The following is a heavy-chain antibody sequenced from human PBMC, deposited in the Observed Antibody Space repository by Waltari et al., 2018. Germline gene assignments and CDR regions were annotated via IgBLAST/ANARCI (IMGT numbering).Heavy chain of an antibody. V-gene: IGHV3-23*01. CDR2: ISGRGGRT. J-gene: IGHJ4*02. D-gene: IGHD2-15*01. Sequence: VQLQQWGAGLLKPSETLSLTCAVYGGSFSGYYWSWVRQAPGKGLEWVSAISGRGGRTYYADSVKGRFTISRDNSKNTLYLQMNSLRAEDTAVYYCAKEGSGGGEYFDYWGQGTLVTVSS. CDR3: AKEGSGGGEYFDY. CDR1: GGSFSGYY.